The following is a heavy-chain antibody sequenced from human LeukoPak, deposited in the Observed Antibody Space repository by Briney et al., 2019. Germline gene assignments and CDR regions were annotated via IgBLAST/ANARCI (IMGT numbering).Heavy chain of an antibody. CDR1: GFTFRSYT. Sequence: GGSLRLACAASGFTFRSYTMNWVRQAPGKGLEWVSTISGGGTTTYYADSVKGRFTISRDNSKNTLYLQMNSLRAEDTAVYYCAKEGITGWLHYFDYWGQGTLLTVSS. V-gene: IGHV3-23*01. J-gene: IGHJ4*02. CDR3: AKEGITGWLHYFDY. D-gene: IGHD1-20*01. CDR2: ISGGGTTT.